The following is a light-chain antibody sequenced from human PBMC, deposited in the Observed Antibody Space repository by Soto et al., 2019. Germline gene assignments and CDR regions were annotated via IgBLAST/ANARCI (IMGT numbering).Light chain of an antibody. Sequence: QSVLTQPPSASATPGQRVTISCSGSSSNIGSKTVNWYQQLPGTAPKLLIYDDDXRPSGIPERFSGYKSGTSATLGIPGFQTGDEADYYCGSWESSRSSYVFGTGTKVTV. CDR3: GSWESSRSSYV. J-gene: IGLJ1*01. CDR2: DDD. CDR1: SSNIGSKT. V-gene: IGLV1-51*01.